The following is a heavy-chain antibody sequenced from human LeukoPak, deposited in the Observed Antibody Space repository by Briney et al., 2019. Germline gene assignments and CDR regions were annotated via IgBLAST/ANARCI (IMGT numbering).Heavy chain of an antibody. J-gene: IGHJ4*02. D-gene: IGHD3-22*01. CDR1: GFTFRTYA. CDR2: ISYDGSKK. Sequence: PGGSLRRSCVASGFTFRTYAMHWVRQAPGKGLEWVTVISYDGSKKYYADSVKGRFTISRDNSKNTLFLQVNSLRPEDTAVYYCAKPSDSSLYTNLDYWGQGTLVTVSS. CDR3: AKPSDSSLYTNLDY. V-gene: IGHV3-30-3*02.